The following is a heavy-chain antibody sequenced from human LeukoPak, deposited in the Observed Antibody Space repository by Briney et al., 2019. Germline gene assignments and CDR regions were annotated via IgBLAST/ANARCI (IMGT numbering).Heavy chain of an antibody. Sequence: GGSLRLPCAASGFTFTYFTMTWVRQTPGKGLEWVAAIWNDGSDENYADSVKGRFTISSDNSKSTLYLQMNSLRAEDTAVYYCTFEIGRSQGAFDIWGQGTMITVSS. CDR1: GFTFTYFT. D-gene: IGHD1-26*01. V-gene: IGHV3-33*08. J-gene: IGHJ3*02. CDR2: IWNDGSDE. CDR3: TFEIGRSQGAFDI.